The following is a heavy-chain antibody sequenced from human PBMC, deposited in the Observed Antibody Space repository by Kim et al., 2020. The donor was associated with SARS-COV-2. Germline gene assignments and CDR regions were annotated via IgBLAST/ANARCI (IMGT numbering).Heavy chain of an antibody. J-gene: IGHJ4*02. CDR1: GFTFSSYA. D-gene: IGHD2-21*02. Sequence: GGSLRLSCAASGFTFSSYAMHWVRQAPGKGLEWVAVVSYDGNNKYYADSVKGRFTISRDNSKNTLYLQMNSLRVEDTAVYYCARGMSVVVTAFDYWGQGTLVTVSS. CDR3: ARGMSVVVTAFDY. V-gene: IGHV3-30*04. CDR2: VSYDGNNK.